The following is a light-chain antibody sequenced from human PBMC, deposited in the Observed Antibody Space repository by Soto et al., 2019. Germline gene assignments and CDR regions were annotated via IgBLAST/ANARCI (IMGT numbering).Light chain of an antibody. Sequence: DIQLTQSPSFLSASVGDRVTITCRASQGISSYLAWYQQKPGKAPKLLIYDASSLERGVPSRFSGSGSGTEFTLTISSLQPEDFATYYCLQQNNYPRTFGQGTKVDIK. CDR3: LQQNNYPRT. J-gene: IGKJ2*01. CDR2: DAS. V-gene: IGKV1-9*01. CDR1: QGISSY.